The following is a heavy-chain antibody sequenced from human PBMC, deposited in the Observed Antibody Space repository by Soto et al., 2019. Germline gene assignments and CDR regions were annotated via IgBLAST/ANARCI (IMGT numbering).Heavy chain of an antibody. V-gene: IGHV1-18*04. CDR2: ISTYNGKT. J-gene: IGHJ6*02. CDR3: ARGLGTNGLGV. D-gene: IGHD7-27*01. Sequence: QVQLLQSGAEVKKPGASLKVSCKASGYKFTTYGITWVRQAPGQGLEWLGGISTYNGKTDYAQNLQDRGTMTTETSTSTAYLEVRSLTSDDTAVYFCARGLGTNGLGVWGQGTTVTVSS. CDR1: GYKFTTYG.